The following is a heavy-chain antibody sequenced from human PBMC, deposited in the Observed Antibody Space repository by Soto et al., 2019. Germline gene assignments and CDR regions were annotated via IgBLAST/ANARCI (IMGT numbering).Heavy chain of an antibody. CDR2: INPSGGST. V-gene: IGHV1-46*01. J-gene: IGHJ4*02. CDR3: AGTAWFGVPHDY. CDR1: GYTFTSYY. D-gene: IGHD3-10*01. Sequence: ASVKVSCKASGYTFTSYYMHWVRQAPGQGLEWMGIINPSGGSTSYAQKFQGRVTMTRDTSTSTVYMELSSLRSEDTAVYYRAGTAWFGVPHDYWGQGTRVTLSP.